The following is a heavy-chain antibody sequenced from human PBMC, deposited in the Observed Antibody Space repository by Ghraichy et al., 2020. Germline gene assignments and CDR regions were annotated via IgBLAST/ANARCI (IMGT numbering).Heavy chain of an antibody. J-gene: IGHJ6*02. CDR2: IYYSGST. D-gene: IGHD3-10*01. CDR1: GGSISSYY. Sequence: SETLSLTCTVSGGSISSYYWSWIRQPPGKGLEWIGYIYYSGSTNYNPSLKSRVTISVDTSKNQFSLKLSSVTAADTAVYYCARESPLWDDYYYGMDVWGQGTTVTVSS. CDR3: ARESPLWDDYYYGMDV. V-gene: IGHV4-59*01.